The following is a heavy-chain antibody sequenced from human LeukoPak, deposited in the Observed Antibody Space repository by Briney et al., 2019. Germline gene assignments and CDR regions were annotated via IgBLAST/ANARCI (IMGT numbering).Heavy chain of an antibody. CDR3: ARYIWGSYPTFEDY. CDR1: GGSISSYY. Sequence: SETLSLTCTVSGGSISSYYWSWIRQPPGRGLEWIGYIYYSGSTNYNPSLKSRVTISVDTSKNQFSLKLSSVTAADTAVYYCARYIWGSYPTFEDYWGQGTLVTVSS. J-gene: IGHJ4*02. D-gene: IGHD3-16*02. CDR2: IYYSGST. V-gene: IGHV4-59*01.